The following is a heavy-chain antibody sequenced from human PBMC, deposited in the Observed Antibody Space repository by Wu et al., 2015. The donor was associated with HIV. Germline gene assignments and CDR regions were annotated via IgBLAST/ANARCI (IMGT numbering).Heavy chain of an antibody. CDR2: IIPIFGTA. CDR1: GGTFSSYA. Sequence: QVQLVQSGAEVKKPGSSVKVSCKASGGTFSSYAISWVRQAPGQGLEWMGGIIPIFGTANYAQKFQGRVTITTDESTSTAYMELSSLRSEDTAVYYCAREFRGSGVIAAPYYYYGMDVWGQGTTVTVSS. CDR3: AREFRGSGVIAAPYYYYGMDV. J-gene: IGHJ6*02. D-gene: IGHD3-16*02. V-gene: IGHV1-69*05.